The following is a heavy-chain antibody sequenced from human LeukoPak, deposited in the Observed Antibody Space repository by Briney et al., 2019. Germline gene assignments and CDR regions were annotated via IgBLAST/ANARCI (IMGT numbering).Heavy chain of an antibody. CDR2: INHSGST. CDR1: GGSFSGYY. J-gene: IGHJ4*02. CDR3: ARRMGPGFDY. Sequence: PSETLSLTCAVYGGSFSGYYWSWIRQPPGKGLEWIGEINHSGSTNYNPSLKSRVTISVDTSKNQFSLKLSSVTAADTAVYYCARRMGPGFDYWGQGTLATVSS. V-gene: IGHV4-34*01. D-gene: IGHD2-8*01.